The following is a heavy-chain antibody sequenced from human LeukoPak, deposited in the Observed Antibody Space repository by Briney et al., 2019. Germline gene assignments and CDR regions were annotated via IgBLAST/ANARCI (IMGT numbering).Heavy chain of an antibody. CDR1: GDSISDYH. V-gene: IGHV4-4*07. CDR3: ARDRDCTGGSCYYGDV. D-gene: IGHD2-8*02. Sequence: SETLSLTCSVSGDSISDYHWTWVRQPAGKGLEWVGRIYTSGSTHYRSSLKSRVTISVDTAENQFSLELTSVTAADTAVYYCARDRDCTGGSCYYGDVWGKGTTVTVSS. J-gene: IGHJ6*03. CDR2: IYTSGST.